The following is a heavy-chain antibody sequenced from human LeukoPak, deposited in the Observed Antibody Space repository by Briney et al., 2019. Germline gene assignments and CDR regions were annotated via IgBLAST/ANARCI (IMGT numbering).Heavy chain of an antibody. J-gene: IGHJ2*01. CDR3: VKDNSNWYWYFDL. D-gene: IGHD1-1*01. CDR1: GFTFNNYA. Sequence: GGSLRLSCAASGFTFNNYAMIWVRQAPGKWLEWVSVISGSGNSTYYADSVKGRFTISGDNSKNTLYLQMNSLRGEDTAVYHCVKDNSNWYWYFDLWGRGTLVTVSS. V-gene: IGHV3-23*01. CDR2: ISGSGNST.